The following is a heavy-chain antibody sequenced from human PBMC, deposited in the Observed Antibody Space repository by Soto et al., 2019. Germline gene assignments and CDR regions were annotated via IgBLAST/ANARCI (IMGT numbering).Heavy chain of an antibody. CDR1: GFSFSNYY. V-gene: IGHV3-11*05. J-gene: IGHJ3*02. Sequence: QVQLVESGGGLVEPGGSLRLSCAASGFSFSNYYVGWLRQAPGKGLEWLSHIDGRSKYIVYADSVKGRFIISRDNAKNSLYLQMNSLRGDDTAVYYCASGQQIRMADIWGQGTMVTVSS. CDR3: ASGQQIRMADI. D-gene: IGHD6-13*01. CDR2: IDGRSKYI.